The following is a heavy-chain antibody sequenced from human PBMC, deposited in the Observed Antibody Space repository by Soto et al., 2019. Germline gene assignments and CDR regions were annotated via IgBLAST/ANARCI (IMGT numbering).Heavy chain of an antibody. Sequence: GGSLRLSCAASGFTFSSYGMHWVRQAPGKGLEWVAVIWYDGSNKYYADSVKGRFTISRDNSKNTLYLQMNSLRAEDTAVYYCAKRKQNENIVVVPAALRSPYGMGVWGQGTTVTVSS. J-gene: IGHJ6*02. V-gene: IGHV3-33*06. D-gene: IGHD2-2*01. CDR2: IWYDGSNK. CDR3: AKRKQNENIVVVPAALRSPYGMGV. CDR1: GFTFSSYG.